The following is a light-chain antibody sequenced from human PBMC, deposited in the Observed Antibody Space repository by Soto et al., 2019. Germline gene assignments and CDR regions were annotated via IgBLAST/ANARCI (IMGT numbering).Light chain of an antibody. CDR2: DVS. Sequence: QSALTQPRPVSGSPGPSVTLSCTGTSSDVGGYNYVSWYQQHPGKAPKLMIYDVSKRPSGVPDRFSGSKSGNTASLTISGLQAEDEADYYCCSYAGSYTLYVFGTGTRSPS. CDR3: CSYAGSYTLYV. V-gene: IGLV2-11*01. CDR1: SSDVGGYNY. J-gene: IGLJ1*01.